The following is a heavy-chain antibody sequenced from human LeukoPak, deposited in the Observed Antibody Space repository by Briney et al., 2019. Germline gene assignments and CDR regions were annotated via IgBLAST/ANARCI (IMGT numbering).Heavy chain of an antibody. Sequence: GESLKISCKGSGYSFTSYWIGWVRQMPGKGLEWMGIIYPGDSDTRYSPSFQGQVTISADKSISTAYLQWSSLKASDAAMYYCARLSPSTRFHAFDIWAQGTMVTVSS. V-gene: IGHV5-51*01. CDR2: IYPGDSDT. J-gene: IGHJ3*02. CDR3: ARLSPSTRFHAFDI. CDR1: GYSFTSYW. D-gene: IGHD3-10*02.